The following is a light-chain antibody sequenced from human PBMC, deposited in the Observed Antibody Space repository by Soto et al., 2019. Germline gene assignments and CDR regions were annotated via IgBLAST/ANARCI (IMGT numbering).Light chain of an antibody. CDR1: QDIAIY. CDR2: AAS. CDR3: QQLYSHPLT. V-gene: IGKV1-9*01. Sequence: IQLTQSPSSLSASVGDRVTITCRASQDIAIYLAWYQQKPGEAPKLLIYAASTLYGGVPSRFSGSGYGTDFSLTISNLQPEDFATYYCQQLYSHPLTFGGGTKVDIK. J-gene: IGKJ4*01.